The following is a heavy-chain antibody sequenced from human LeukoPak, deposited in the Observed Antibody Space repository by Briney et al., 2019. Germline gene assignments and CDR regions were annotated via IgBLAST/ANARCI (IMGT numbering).Heavy chain of an antibody. D-gene: IGHD1-26*01. J-gene: IGHJ3*02. CDR1: GDSISSTSHY. CDR2: IYTSGST. CDR3: ARHRRGPVGAGMKAFDI. V-gene: IGHV4-61*02. Sequence: ASQTLSLTCTVSGDSISSTSHYWSWIRQPAGKGLEWIGRIYTSGSTNYNPSFKSRVTISADTSKNQFFLRLSSVTAADTAVYYCARHRRGPVGAGMKAFDIWGQGTMVTVSS.